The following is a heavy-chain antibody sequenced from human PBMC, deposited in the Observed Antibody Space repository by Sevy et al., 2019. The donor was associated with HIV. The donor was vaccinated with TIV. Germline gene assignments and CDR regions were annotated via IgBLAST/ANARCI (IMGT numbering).Heavy chain of an antibody. CDR1: GGSFSGYY. Sequence: SETLSLTCAVYGGSFSGYYWNWIRQPPGKGLEWIAEIDHSGTTNFNPSLKSRVTMSVDTSKNQFSLNLPSVTAADTAVYYCARAYSSSWYHWFDPWGQGNLVTVSS. CDR3: ARAYSSSWYHWFDP. J-gene: IGHJ5*02. CDR2: IDHSGTT. D-gene: IGHD2-2*01. V-gene: IGHV4-34*01.